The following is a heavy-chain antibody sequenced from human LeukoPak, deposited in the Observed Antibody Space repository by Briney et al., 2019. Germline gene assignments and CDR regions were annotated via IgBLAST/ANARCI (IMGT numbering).Heavy chain of an antibody. D-gene: IGHD3-16*01. CDR2: ILNDGSQE. CDR3: ARDDALGDNALDI. V-gene: IGHV3-33*08. Sequence: GGSLRLSCAVSGISLSNYGMSWVRQAPGKGLEWVAVILNDGSQEKYADSVKGRFTISRDNSKNTLFLQMNSLRAEDTAVYYCARDDALGDNALDIWGQGTMVTVSS. CDR1: GISLSNYG. J-gene: IGHJ3*02.